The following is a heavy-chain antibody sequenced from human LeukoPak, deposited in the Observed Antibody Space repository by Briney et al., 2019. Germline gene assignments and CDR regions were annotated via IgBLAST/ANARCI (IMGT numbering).Heavy chain of an antibody. D-gene: IGHD1-26*01. CDR2: IYWSSSGT. CDR3: ARDRPQVGDAFDI. Sequence: GGSLRLSCVVSGFNSEDHAMHWVRQAPGKGLEWVSGIYWSSSGTGYADSVKGRFTVSRDSAKNSLYLQMNGLRAEDTAVYYCARDRPQVGDAFDIWGQGTMVTVSS. CDR1: GFNSEDHA. J-gene: IGHJ3*02. V-gene: IGHV3-9*02.